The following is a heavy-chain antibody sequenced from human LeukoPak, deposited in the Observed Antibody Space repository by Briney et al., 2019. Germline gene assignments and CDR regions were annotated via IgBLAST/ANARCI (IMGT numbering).Heavy chain of an antibody. CDR2: LDGSHTKA. CDR1: GFTFIGYA. Sequence: GGSLRLSCAASGFTFIGYALSGVRQAPGKGLDCGSALDGSHTKAYYAESAKGRLTISKATSKKTLYLQMNSLRAEDTAVYYCAKNMSAYKAFDIWDQGTLVTVSS. V-gene: IGHV3-23*05. D-gene: IGHD2-21*01. CDR3: AKNMSAYKAFDI. J-gene: IGHJ3*02.